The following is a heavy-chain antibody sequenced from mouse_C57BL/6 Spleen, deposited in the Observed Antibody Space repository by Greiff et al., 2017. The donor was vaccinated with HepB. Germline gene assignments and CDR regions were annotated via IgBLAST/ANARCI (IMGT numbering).Heavy chain of an antibody. CDR1: GYAFSSSW. J-gene: IGHJ4*01. CDR2: IYPGDGDT. V-gene: IGHV1-82*01. Sequence: LQESGPELVKPGASVKISCKASGYAFSSSWMNWVKQRPGKGLEWIGRIYPGDGDTNYNGKFKGKATLTADKSSSTAYMQLSSLTSEDSAVYFCARDATVAMDYWGQGTSVTVSS. CDR3: ARDATVAMDY. D-gene: IGHD1-1*01.